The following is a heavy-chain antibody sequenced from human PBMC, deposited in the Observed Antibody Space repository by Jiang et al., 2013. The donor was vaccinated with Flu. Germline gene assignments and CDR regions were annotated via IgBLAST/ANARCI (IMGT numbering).Heavy chain of an antibody. D-gene: IGHD4-17*01. J-gene: IGHJ6*03. Sequence: EWVANIKQDGSEKYYVDSVKGRFTISRDNAKNSLYLQMNSLRAEDTAVYYCARGPMTTVTKGIMDVWGKGTTVTVSS. CDR3: ARGPMTTVTKGIMDV. CDR2: IKQDGSEK. V-gene: IGHV3-7*03.